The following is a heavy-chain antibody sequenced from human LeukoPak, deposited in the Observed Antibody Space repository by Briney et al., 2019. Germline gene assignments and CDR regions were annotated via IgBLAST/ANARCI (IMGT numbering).Heavy chain of an antibody. CDR3: ASFRVAWYYDSSGYYHFDY. Sequence: SETLSLTCTVSGGSISSSSYYWGWIRQPPGKGLEWIGSIYYSGSIYYNPSLKSRVTISVDTSKNQFSLKLSSVTAADTAVYYCASFRVAWYYDSSGYYHFDYWGQGTLVTVSS. CDR2: IYYSGSI. D-gene: IGHD3-22*01. CDR1: GGSISSSSYY. V-gene: IGHV4-39*01. J-gene: IGHJ4*02.